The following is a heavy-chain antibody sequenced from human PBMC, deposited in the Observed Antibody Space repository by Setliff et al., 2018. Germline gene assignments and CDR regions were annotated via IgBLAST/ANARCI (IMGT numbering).Heavy chain of an antibody. J-gene: IGHJ4*02. D-gene: IGHD6-13*01. CDR1: GYAFTSYY. CDR2: INTGGGSA. V-gene: IGHV1-46*01. CDR3: ARAGVAAAGKKGVFEH. Sequence: GPSVKVSCKASGYAFTSYYMYWVRQAPGQGLEWMGTINTGGGSASIVDQFQGRVTMTRDTSTSTIYLELTSLRSDDTAVYYCARAGVAAAGKKGVFEHWGQGTLVTVSS.